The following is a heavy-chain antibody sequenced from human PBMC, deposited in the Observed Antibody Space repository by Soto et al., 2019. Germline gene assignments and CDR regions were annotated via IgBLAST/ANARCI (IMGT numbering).Heavy chain of an antibody. V-gene: IGHV1-18*01. CDR2: ISAYNGNT. J-gene: IGHJ4*02. CDR1: GYTFTSYG. Sequence: QVQLVQSGAEVKKPGASVKVSCKASGYTFTSYGISWVRQAPAQGIEWMGWISAYNGNTKYAQKLQARVTMTTDTSTSTAYMELRSLRSEDTAVSYCARDLAVALIDHWGQGNLVTVSS. D-gene: IGHD6-19*01. CDR3: ARDLAVALIDH.